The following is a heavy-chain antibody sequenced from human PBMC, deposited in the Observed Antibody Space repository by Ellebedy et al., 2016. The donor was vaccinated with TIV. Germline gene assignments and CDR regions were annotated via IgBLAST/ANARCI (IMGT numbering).Heavy chain of an antibody. V-gene: IGHV3-7*01. CDR3: ARRGSYGDYAVQVNSWFDR. CDR2: IYQDGSAQ. CDR1: GFSFRSYW. D-gene: IGHD4-17*01. J-gene: IGHJ5*02. Sequence: GESLKISCAASGFSFRSYWMSWVRQAPGKGLERVANIYQDGSAQYYVDSVKGRFTISRDHAKNSLFLQMNSLRVEDTAVYYCARRGSYGDYAVQVNSWFDRWGRGTLVTVAS.